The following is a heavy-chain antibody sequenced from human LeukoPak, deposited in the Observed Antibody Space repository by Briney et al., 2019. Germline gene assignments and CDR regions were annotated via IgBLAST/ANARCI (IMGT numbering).Heavy chain of an antibody. D-gene: IGHD2-8*01. Sequence: SETLSHTCTVSGGSMTSNNYYWGWIRQPPGKGLEWIGNIHYSGSTCYSPSLKNRVTISVDTSKNQFSLRLKSVTAADTAVYYCWRPHCSNSVCSSSRVDFWGQGTLVTVSS. V-gene: IGHV4-39*01. CDR3: WRPHCSNSVCSSSRVDF. CDR2: IHYSGST. J-gene: IGHJ4*02. CDR1: GGSMTSNNYY.